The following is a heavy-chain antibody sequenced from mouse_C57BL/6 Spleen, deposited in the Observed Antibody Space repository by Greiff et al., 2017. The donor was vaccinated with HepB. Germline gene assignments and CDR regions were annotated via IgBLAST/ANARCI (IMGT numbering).Heavy chain of an antibody. CDR1: GFTFSSYG. D-gene: IGHD2-4*01. CDR3: ARQGGYDYYFDS. J-gene: IGHJ2*01. Sequence: EVRVVESGGDLVKPGGSLKLSGAASGFTFSSYGMSWVRQTPDKRLEWVATISSGGSYTYYPDSVKGRFTISRDNAKNTLYLQMSSLKSEDTAMYYCARQGGYDYYFDSWGQGTTLPVSS. CDR2: ISSGGSYT. V-gene: IGHV5-6*01.